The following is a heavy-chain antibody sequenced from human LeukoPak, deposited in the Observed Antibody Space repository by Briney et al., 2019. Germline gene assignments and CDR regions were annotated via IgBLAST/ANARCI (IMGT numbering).Heavy chain of an antibody. J-gene: IGHJ3*02. CDR1: GFPFSDYY. CDR3: ARDPAGYGDYVSTAFDI. V-gene: IGHV3-11*01. D-gene: IGHD4-17*01. Sequence: PGVSLRLSCAASGFPFSDYYMSWIRQAPGKGLEWISYISSFGNTIYYADSVKGRFTISRDNAKNSLYLQMKSLRAEDTAVYYCARDPAGYGDYVSTAFDIWGQGTMVTVSS. CDR2: ISSFGNTI.